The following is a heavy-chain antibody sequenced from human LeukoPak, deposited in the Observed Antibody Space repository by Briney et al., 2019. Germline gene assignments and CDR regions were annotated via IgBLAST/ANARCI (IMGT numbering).Heavy chain of an antibody. CDR1: SGSITNYY. Sequence: SETLSLTCTVSSGSITNYYWSWIRQPPGKELEWIGYIYYSGNTNYDPSLQSRVTISVDTSKNQFSLSLSSVTAADTAVYYCALWFGESPPNWFDPWGQGTLVTVSS. V-gene: IGHV4-59*01. CDR3: ALWFGESPPNWFDP. CDR2: IYYSGNT. J-gene: IGHJ5*02. D-gene: IGHD3-10*01.